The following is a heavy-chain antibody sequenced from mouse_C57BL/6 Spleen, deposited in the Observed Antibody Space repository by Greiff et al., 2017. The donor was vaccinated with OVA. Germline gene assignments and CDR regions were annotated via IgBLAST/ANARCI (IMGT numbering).Heavy chain of an antibody. Sequence: EVKLVESGGDLVKPGGSLKLSCAASGFTFSSYGMSWVRQTPDKRLEWVATISSGGSYTYYPDSVKGRFTISRDNAKNTLYLQMSSLKSEDTAMYYCARHPHYYGSSHWYFDVWGTGTTVTVSS. D-gene: IGHD1-1*01. CDR1: GFTFSSYG. V-gene: IGHV5-6*01. CDR2: ISSGGSYT. J-gene: IGHJ1*03. CDR3: ARHPHYYGSSHWYFDV.